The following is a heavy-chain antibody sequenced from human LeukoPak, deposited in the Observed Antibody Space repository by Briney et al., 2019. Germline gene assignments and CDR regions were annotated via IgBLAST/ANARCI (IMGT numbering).Heavy chain of an antibody. D-gene: IGHD5-18*01. CDR2: IYYSGST. CDR3: ARTTEGGYTYGYFYYYYMDV. Sequence: SETLSLTCAVSGGSIGSSNWWSWIRQPPGKGLEWIGYIYYSGSTNYNPSLKSRVTISVDTSKNQFSLKLTSVTAADTAVYYCARTTEGGYTYGYFYYYYMDVWGKGTTVTISS. V-gene: IGHV4-4*02. CDR1: GGSIGSSNW. J-gene: IGHJ6*03.